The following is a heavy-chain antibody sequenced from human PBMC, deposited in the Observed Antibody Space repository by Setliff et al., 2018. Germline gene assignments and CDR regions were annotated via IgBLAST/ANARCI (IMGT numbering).Heavy chain of an antibody. CDR2: ISAYNGHT. CDR3: ARAGLAATGRKGVFDH. J-gene: IGHJ4*02. V-gene: IGHV1-18*01. CDR1: GGTFSNYA. D-gene: IGHD6-13*01. Sequence: ASVKVSCKASGGTFSNYAINWVRQAPGQGLEWMGWISAYNGHTNYAQKFQGRVTMTRDTSTNTVYMELSGLTSDDTAVYYCARAGLAATGRKGVFDHWGQGTLVTVSS.